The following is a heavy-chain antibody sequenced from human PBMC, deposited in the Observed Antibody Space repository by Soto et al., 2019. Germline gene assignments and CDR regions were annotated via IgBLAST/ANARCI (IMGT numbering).Heavy chain of an antibody. CDR3: TRSNNWNYEYYFDY. V-gene: IGHV2-70*01. Sequence: SGPTLVNPKQTLILTCAFSGFSLSRKGMSVSWIRQPPGKALEFLALIDWEEEKFYSPSLRTRLTVSKDTSKSQVVLTLTNVDPVDTATYYCTRSNNWNYEYYFDYSGQGPLVTVYS. J-gene: IGHJ4*02. D-gene: IGHD1-7*01. CDR1: GFSLSRKGMS. CDR2: IDWEEEK.